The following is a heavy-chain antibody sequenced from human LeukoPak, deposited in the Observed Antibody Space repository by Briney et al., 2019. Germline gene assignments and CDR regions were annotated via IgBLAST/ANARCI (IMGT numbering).Heavy chain of an antibody. D-gene: IGHD1-26*01. J-gene: IGHJ4*02. Sequence: ASVKVSCKASGYIFTSYAISWVRQVPGQGLEWMGWISVYSGKTDYAQRVQDRVTMTTDTSTSTAYMELRSLRSDDTAVYYCARGIHSGDSGPYYFDYWGQGTLVTVSS. CDR2: ISVYSGKT. CDR3: ARGIHSGDSGPYYFDY. CDR1: GYIFTSYA. V-gene: IGHV1-18*01.